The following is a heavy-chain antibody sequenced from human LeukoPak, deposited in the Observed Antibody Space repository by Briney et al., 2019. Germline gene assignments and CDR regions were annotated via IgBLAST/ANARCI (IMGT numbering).Heavy chain of an antibody. J-gene: IGHJ6*02. CDR3: ARRYSGSSRTDV. D-gene: IGHD1-26*01. Sequence: SETLSLTCTVSGGSISNYYWGWIRQPPGKGLEWIGYIYYRGTTNYSPSLKSRVTISVDTSKNQFSLKLSSVTAADTAVYYCARRYSGSSRTDVWGQGTTVTVSS. V-gene: IGHV4-59*08. CDR2: IYYRGTT. CDR1: GGSISNYY.